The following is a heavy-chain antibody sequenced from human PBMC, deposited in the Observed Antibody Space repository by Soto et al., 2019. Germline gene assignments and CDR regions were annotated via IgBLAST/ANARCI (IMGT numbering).Heavy chain of an antibody. Sequence: QVQLVQSGAEVKQPGASMKVSCKASGYIFSDNYIHWVRQAPGQVLEWMAWINPKSGGTNYARNFQGRVTLTRDTSISTAYMDLSRLTSDDTAVYYCARAREDSSGWFDYWVQGTLVTVSS. CDR3: ARAREDSSGWFDY. CDR2: INPKSGGT. D-gene: IGHD6-19*01. J-gene: IGHJ4*02. CDR1: GYIFSDNY. V-gene: IGHV1-2*02.